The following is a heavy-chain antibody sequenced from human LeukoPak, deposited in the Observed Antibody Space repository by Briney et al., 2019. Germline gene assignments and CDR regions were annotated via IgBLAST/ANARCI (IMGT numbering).Heavy chain of an antibody. J-gene: IGHJ4*02. V-gene: IGHV3-21*01. CDR2: ISSSSNYI. Sequence: PGGSLRLSCAASGFTFSSYSMNWVPQAQGKGREGVSSISSSSNYIYYIESVKGRFTISRDNAKDSLYLQMDNLRVEDTAVYYCARAEYSRSSGRPDYWGQGTLVTVSS. CDR1: GFTFSSYS. CDR3: ARAEYSRSSGRPDY. D-gene: IGHD6-6*01.